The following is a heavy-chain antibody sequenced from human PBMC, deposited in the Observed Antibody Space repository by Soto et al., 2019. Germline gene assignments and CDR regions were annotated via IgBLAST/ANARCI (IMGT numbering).Heavy chain of an antibody. CDR3: ARDREWELTLDYYGMDV. CDR1: GFTFSSYE. CDR2: ISSSGSTI. J-gene: IGHJ6*02. V-gene: IGHV3-48*03. Sequence: GGSLRLSCAASGFTFSSYEMNWVRQAPGKGLEWVSYISSSGSTIYYADSVKGRFTISRDNAKNSLYLQMNSLRAEDTAVYYCARDREWELTLDYYGMDVWGQGTTVTV. D-gene: IGHD1-26*01.